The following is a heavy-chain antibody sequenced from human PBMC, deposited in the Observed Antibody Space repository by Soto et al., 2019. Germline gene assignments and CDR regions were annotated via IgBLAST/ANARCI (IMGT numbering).Heavy chain of an antibody. CDR2: ISGSGGST. Sequence: YAITWARKDPGKGLEWVSAISGSGGSTYYADSVKGRFTISRDNSKNTLYLQMNSLRAEDTAVYYCAKDSDSLYYYGMDVWGQGTTVTVSS. CDR1: YA. D-gene: IGHD2-21*02. CDR3: AKDSDSLYYYGMDV. J-gene: IGHJ6*02. V-gene: IGHV3-23*01.